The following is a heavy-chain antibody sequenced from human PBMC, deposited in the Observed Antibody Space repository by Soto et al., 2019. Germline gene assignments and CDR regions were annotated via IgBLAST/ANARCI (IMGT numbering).Heavy chain of an antibody. CDR3: ARSAITMIVVVTPPYFDY. CDR1: GGSVSSGSYY. V-gene: IGHV4-61*01. Sequence: PSETLSLTCTVSGGSVSSGSYYWSWIRQPPGKGLEWIGYIYYSGSTNYNPSLKSRVTISVDTSKNQFSLKLSSVTAADTAVYYCARSAITMIVVVTPPYFDYWGQGTLVTVSA. J-gene: IGHJ4*02. D-gene: IGHD3-22*01. CDR2: IYYSGST.